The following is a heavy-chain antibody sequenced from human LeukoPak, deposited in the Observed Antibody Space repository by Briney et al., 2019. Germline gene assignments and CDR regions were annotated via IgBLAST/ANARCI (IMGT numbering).Heavy chain of an antibody. J-gene: IGHJ5*02. CDR3: AREGDLRYCSSTSCLYNWFDP. D-gene: IGHD2-2*01. V-gene: IGHV1-18*01. CDR1: GYTFTSYG. CDR2: ISAYNGNT. Sequence: GASVKVSCKASGYTFTSYGISWVRQAPGQGLEWIGWISAYNGNTNYAQKLQGRVTMPTDTSTSTAYLELRSLRSDDTAVYYCAREGDLRYCSSTSCLYNWFDPWGQGTLVTVSS.